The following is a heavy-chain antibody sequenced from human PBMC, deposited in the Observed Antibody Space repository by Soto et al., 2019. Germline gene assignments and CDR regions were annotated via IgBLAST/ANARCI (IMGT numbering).Heavy chain of an antibody. J-gene: IGHJ4*02. CDR2: ISSSSSYI. Sequence: EVQLVESGGGLVKPGGSLRLSCAGSGFSFRSYSMNWVRQVPGKGLEWVSSISSSSSYINYADSMKGRFTISRDNAKNSLYLQMNSLRAEDTAVYYCARVGTYYGSGSPYYCDYWGQGTLVTVSS. D-gene: IGHD3-10*01. V-gene: IGHV3-21*01. CDR3: ARVGTYYGSGSPYYCDY. CDR1: GFSFRSYS.